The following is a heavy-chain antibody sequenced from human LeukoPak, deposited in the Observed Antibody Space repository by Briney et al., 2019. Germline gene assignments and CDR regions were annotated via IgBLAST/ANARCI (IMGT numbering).Heavy chain of an antibody. V-gene: IGHV3-23*01. J-gene: IGHJ4*02. CDR2: ISGSGIHT. Sequence: GGSLRLSCAASGFTFSTYAMAWVRQAPGKGLEWVSGISGSGIHTYYPDSMKGRFTISRDNSKNTLYLQMNSLRAEDTAVYYCAKGGSQYSSGWYAYWGQGTLVTVSS. CDR3: AKGGSQYSSGWYAY. D-gene: IGHD6-19*01. CDR1: GFTFSTYA.